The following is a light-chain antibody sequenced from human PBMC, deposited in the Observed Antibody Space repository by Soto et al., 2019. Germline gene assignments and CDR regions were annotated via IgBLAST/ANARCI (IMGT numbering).Light chain of an antibody. Sequence: EIVLTQSPGTLSLSPGERATLSCRASQSVSSSYLAWYQQKPGQAPRLLIYGASTRATGIPARFSGSGSGTEFTLTISSLQSEDFAVYYCQQYNSWSPITFGQGARLEI. J-gene: IGKJ5*01. CDR1: QSVSSSY. CDR3: QQYNSWSPIT. CDR2: GAS. V-gene: IGKV3-15*01.